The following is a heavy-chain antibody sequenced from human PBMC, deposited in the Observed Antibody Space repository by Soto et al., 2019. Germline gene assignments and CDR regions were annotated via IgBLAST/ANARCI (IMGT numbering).Heavy chain of an antibody. CDR2: INPKSGGT. D-gene: IGHD3-16*01. J-gene: IGHJ3*02. CDR3: ARLNEGGGAFDI. CDR1: GYTFTGYY. V-gene: IGHV1-2*04. Sequence: GASVKVSCKASGYTFTGYYMHWVRQAPGQGLEWMGWINPKSGGTNYAQKFQGWVIMTRDTSISTAYMELSRLRSDDTAVYYCARLNEGGGAFDIWGRGTMVTVSS.